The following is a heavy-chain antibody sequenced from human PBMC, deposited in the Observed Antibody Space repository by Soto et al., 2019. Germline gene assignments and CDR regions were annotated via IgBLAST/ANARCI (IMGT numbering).Heavy chain of an antibody. V-gene: IGHV3-9*01. CDR1: GFTFDDYA. D-gene: IGHD3-9*01. CDR3: AKDISYDILTGYVDY. J-gene: IGHJ4*02. Sequence: SLRLSCAASGFTFDDYAMHWVRQAPGKGLEWVSGISWNSGSIGYADSVKGRFTISRDNAKNSLYLQMNSLRAEDTALYYCAKDISYDILTGYVDYWGQGTLVTVSS. CDR2: ISWNSGSI.